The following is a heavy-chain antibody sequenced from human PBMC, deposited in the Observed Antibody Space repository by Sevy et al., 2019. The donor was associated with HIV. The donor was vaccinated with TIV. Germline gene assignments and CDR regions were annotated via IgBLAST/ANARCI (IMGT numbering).Heavy chain of an antibody. CDR1: GFTFSSYN. Sequence: GGSLRLSCAASGFTFSSYNMNWVRQAPGRGLEWVSSIRRGSTYIYYADSVKGRFTISRDNAKNSLYLQMNSLRAEDTAVYYCARADAWELGEYFQHWGQGTLVTVSS. CDR2: IRRGSTYI. D-gene: IGHD3-10*01. V-gene: IGHV3-21*01. J-gene: IGHJ1*01. CDR3: ARADAWELGEYFQH.